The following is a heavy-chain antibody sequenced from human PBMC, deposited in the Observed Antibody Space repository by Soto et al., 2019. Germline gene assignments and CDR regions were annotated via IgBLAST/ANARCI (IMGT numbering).Heavy chain of an antibody. CDR1: GGSISSPTYY. V-gene: IGHV4-39*01. Sequence: PSETLSLTCSVSGGSISSPTYYWGWIRQPPGKGLERIGSIYYSGSTYYSPSLKSRVTISVDTSKNRFPLKVSSVTAADTAVYYCARLPGITTSRRDYRGQGTLVTVSS. J-gene: IGHJ4*02. D-gene: IGHD1-1*01. CDR2: IYYSGST. CDR3: ARLPGITTSRRDY.